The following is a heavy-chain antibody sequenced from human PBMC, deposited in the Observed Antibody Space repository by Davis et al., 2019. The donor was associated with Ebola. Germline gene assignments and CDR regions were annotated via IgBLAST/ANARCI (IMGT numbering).Heavy chain of an antibody. CDR1: GFTFSSYW. Sequence: HTGGSLRLSCAASGFTFSSYWMHWVRQAPGKGLVWVSRINSDGSSTSYADSVKGRFTISRDNAKNTLYLQMNSLRGEDAAVYYCARGGRWYDIMTEASLMDVWGKGTTVAVSS. CDR3: ARGGRWYDIMTEASLMDV. V-gene: IGHV3-74*01. J-gene: IGHJ6*04. CDR2: INSDGSST. D-gene: IGHD3-9*01.